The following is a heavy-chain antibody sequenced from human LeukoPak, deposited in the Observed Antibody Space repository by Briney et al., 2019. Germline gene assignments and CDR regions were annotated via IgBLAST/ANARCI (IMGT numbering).Heavy chain of an antibody. J-gene: IGHJ4*02. CDR2: ISWNSGSI. D-gene: IGHD6-6*01. CDR3: ARYVAARQLDY. Sequence: GGSLRLSCAASGFTFDDYAMHWVRQAPGKGLEWVSGISWNSGSIGYVDSVKGRFTISRDNAKNSLYLQMNSLRAEDTAVYYCARYVAARQLDYWGQGTLVTVSS. V-gene: IGHV3-9*01. CDR1: GFTFDDYA.